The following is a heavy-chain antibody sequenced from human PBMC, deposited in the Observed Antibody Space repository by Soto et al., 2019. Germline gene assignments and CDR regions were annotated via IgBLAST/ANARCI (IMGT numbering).Heavy chain of an antibody. V-gene: IGHV4-31*03. CDR2: IYYSGST. J-gene: IGHJ4*02. CDR1: GGSISSGGYY. D-gene: IGHD2-2*01. CDR3: ARSSTSANYFDY. Sequence: QVQLQESGPGLLKPSQTLSLTCTVSGGSISSGGYYWSWIRQHPGKGLEWIGYIYYSGSTYYNPSLKSRVAISAVTSKNQFSLKLSSVTAADTAVYYCARSSTSANYFDYWGQGTLVTVSS.